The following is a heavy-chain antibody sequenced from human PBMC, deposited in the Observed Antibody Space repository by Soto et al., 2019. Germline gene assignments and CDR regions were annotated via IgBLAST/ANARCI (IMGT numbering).Heavy chain of an antibody. Sequence: VKVSCKAFWYTLTSFSIHWVRQAPGQNLEWMGWINAGNGNTKYSQKFQGRVTITRDTSASTAYMELSSLRSEDTAVYYCAVLVVVVAATGPNWFDPWGQGTLVTVSS. D-gene: IGHD2-15*01. V-gene: IGHV1-3*01. CDR2: INAGNGNT. CDR3: AVLVVVVAATGPNWFDP. J-gene: IGHJ5*02. CDR1: WYTLTSFS.